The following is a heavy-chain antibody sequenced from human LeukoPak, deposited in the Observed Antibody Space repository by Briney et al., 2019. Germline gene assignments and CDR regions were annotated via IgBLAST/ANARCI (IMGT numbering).Heavy chain of an antibody. CDR2: IRYDGSNK. CDR1: GFTFSSYG. J-gene: IGHJ4*02. V-gene: IGHV3-30*02. Sequence: GGSLRLSCAASGFTFSSYGMHWVRQAPGKGLEWVAFIRYDGSNKYYADPVKGRFTISRDNSKNTLYLQMNSLRAEDRAVYYCAKGTTGCLDSWGQGTLVTVSS. D-gene: IGHD4-17*01. CDR3: AKGTTGCLDS.